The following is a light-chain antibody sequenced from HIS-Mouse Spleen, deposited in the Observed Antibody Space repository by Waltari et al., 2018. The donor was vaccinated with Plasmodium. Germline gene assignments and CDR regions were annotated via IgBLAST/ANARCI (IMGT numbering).Light chain of an antibody. CDR1: QRISSW. CDR3: QQYNSYSWT. CDR2: KAS. J-gene: IGKJ1*01. Sequence: DIQMTQSPSTLSASVGDRVTITCRASQRISSWLDWYQQKPGKAPKLLIDKASSLESGVPSRFSGSGSGTEFTLTISSLQPDDFATYYCQQYNSYSWTFGQGTKVEIK. V-gene: IGKV1-5*03.